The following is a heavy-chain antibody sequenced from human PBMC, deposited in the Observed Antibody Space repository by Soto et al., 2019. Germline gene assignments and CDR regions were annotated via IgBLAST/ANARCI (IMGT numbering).Heavy chain of an antibody. J-gene: IGHJ6*02. Sequence: PGGSLRLSCAASGFTFSSYAMSWVRQAPGKGLEWVSAISGSGGSTYYADSVKGRFTISRDNSKNTLYLQMNSLRAEDTAVYYCAKDSVGCSSTSCYWEYYYYGMDVWGQGTTGTVSS. D-gene: IGHD2-2*01. CDR2: ISGSGGST. CDR3: AKDSVGCSSTSCYWEYYYYGMDV. CDR1: GFTFSSYA. V-gene: IGHV3-23*01.